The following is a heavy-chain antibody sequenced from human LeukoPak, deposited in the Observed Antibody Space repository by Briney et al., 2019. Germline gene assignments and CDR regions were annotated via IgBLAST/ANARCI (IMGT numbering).Heavy chain of an antibody. CDR2: ISAYNGNT. D-gene: IGHD6-6*01. V-gene: IGHV1-18*01. Sequence: ASVKVSCKASGYTFTSYGISWVRQAPGQGLEWMGWISAYNGNTNYAQKLQGRVTMTTDTSTSTAYMELRSLRSDDTAVYYCARDGGYSSSSTPLARPIYYYMDVWGKGTTVTVSS. CDR1: GYTFTSYG. CDR3: ARDGGYSSSSTPLARPIYYYMDV. J-gene: IGHJ6*03.